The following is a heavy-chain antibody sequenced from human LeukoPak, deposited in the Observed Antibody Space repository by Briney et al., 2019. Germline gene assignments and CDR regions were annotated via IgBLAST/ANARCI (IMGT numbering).Heavy chain of an antibody. V-gene: IGHV1-8*01. CDR1: GYTFTSYD. J-gene: IGHJ4*02. D-gene: IGHD3-22*01. CDR2: MNPNSGNT. CDR3: ARANSSGYCFDY. Sequence: SVKVSCKASGYTFTSYDINWVRQATGQGLEWMGWMNPNSGNTGYAQKFQGRVTMTRNTSISTAYMELSSLRSEDTAVYYCARANSSGYCFDYWGQGTLVTVSS.